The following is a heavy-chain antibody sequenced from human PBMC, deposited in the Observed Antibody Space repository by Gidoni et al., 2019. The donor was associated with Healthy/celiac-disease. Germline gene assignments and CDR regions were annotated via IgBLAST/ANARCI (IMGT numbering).Heavy chain of an antibody. Sequence: EVQLVESGGGFVQPGGSLKRSCAASGFTFSGFAMHWVRQASGKGLEWVGRIRSKANSDATAYAASVKGRFTISRDDSKNPAYLQMNSLKTEDTAVYYCTRRVSVRGYMDVWGKGTTVTVSS. CDR2: IRSKANSDAT. D-gene: IGHD2-8*01. J-gene: IGHJ6*03. CDR1: GFTFSGFA. V-gene: IGHV3-73*02. CDR3: TRRVSVRGYMDV.